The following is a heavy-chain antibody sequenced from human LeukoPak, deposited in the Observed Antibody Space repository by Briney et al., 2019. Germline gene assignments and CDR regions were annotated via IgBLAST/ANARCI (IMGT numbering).Heavy chain of an antibody. J-gene: IGHJ4*02. CDR3: ARGRYGSGSYYKTFDY. Sequence: SETLSLTCAVYGGSFSGYYWSWIRQPPGKGLEWTGEINHSGSTNYNPSLKSLFTISVDTSDTQFSLKLSSVTAADTAVYYCARGRYGSGSYYKTFDYWGQGTLVTVSS. V-gene: IGHV4-34*01. CDR2: INHSGST. CDR1: GGSFSGYY. D-gene: IGHD3-10*01.